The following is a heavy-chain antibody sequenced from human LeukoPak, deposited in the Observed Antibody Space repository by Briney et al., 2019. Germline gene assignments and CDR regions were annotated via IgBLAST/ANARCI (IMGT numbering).Heavy chain of an antibody. CDR2: IFYSGGT. D-gene: IGHD6-13*01. J-gene: IGHJ4*02. Sequence: PSETLSLTCIVSGASLSTYYGTWIRQAPGKGLEWIGYIFYSGGTNYNSSLKSRVTLSIDTSKNQFSLELTSVTAADTAVYYCARIGAAGTRYYFDYWSQGTLVTVSS. CDR3: ARIGAAGTRYYFDY. V-gene: IGHV4-59*01. CDR1: GASLSTYY.